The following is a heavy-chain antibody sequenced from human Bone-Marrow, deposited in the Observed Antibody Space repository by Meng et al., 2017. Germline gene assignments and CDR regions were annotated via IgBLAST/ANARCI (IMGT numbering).Heavy chain of an antibody. D-gene: IGHD1-26*01. CDR1: GGSISRGGYS. J-gene: IGHJ4*02. V-gene: IGHV4-31*01. Sequence: QGQLQGSGPGLVKPSQTLSLTCTVSGGSISRGGYSWSWIRQHPGKGLEWIGYIYYSGSTYYNPSLKSLVTISVDTSKNQFSLKLSSVTATDTAVYYCARVGYSGSRVTSYYFDYWGQGTLVTVSS. CDR2: IYYSGST. CDR3: ARVGYSGSRVTSYYFDY.